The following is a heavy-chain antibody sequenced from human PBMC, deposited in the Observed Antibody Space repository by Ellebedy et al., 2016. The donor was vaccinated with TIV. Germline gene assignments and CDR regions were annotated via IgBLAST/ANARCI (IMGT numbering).Heavy chain of an antibody. J-gene: IGHJ4*02. CDR1: GFTFSSYT. V-gene: IGHV3-74*01. CDR3: ARGLASNSGF. D-gene: IGHD1-1*01. Sequence: GESLKISXAASGFTFSSYTMHWVRQAPGKGLVWVSRIDTDESGTAYADSVKGRFTISRDNASNTLYLQMNSLRAEDTAVYYCARGLASNSGFWGQGTLVTVSS. CDR2: IDTDESGT.